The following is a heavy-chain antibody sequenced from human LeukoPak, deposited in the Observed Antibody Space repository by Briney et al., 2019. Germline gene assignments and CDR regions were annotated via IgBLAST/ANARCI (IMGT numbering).Heavy chain of an antibody. CDR2: ISYDGSNK. V-gene: IGHV3-30*18. J-gene: IGHJ6*04. CDR1: GFTFSSYA. Sequence: QPGGSLRLSCAASGFTFSSYAMHWARQAPGKGLEWVAAISYDGSNKYYAESVKGRFTISRDNAKNSLYLQMNSLRAEDTAVYYCAELGITMIGGVWGKGTTVTISS. CDR3: AELGITMIGGV. D-gene: IGHD3-10*02.